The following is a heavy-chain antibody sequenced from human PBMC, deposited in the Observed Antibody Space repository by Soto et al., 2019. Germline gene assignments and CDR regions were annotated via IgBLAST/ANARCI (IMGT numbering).Heavy chain of an antibody. Sequence: PSETLSLTCAVSGYAISSGSYWDWIRQPPGKGLEWIGSIYHSGNTYFNPSLESRVTISVDTSKNQFSLKLSSVTAADTAVYYCVRDFVTKKDWLGPLGQGILVTVS. D-gene: IGHD2-15*01. CDR1: GYAISSGSY. J-gene: IGHJ5*02. CDR2: IYHSGNT. CDR3: VRDFVTKKDWLGP. V-gene: IGHV4-38-2*02.